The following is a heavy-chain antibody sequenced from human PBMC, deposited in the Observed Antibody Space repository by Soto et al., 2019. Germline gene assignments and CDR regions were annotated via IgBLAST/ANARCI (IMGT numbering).Heavy chain of an antibody. CDR3: ARLGFPGAIYFDS. CDR2: IYPGDSET. CDR1: GYNFTTFW. V-gene: IGHV5-51*01. Sequence: XESLKISCKGSGYNFTTFWIGLVRQMPGKGLEWMGIIYPGDSETKYSPDFEGQVTISADRSTNTAYLQWRSLRASDTAMYYCARLGFPGAIYFDSWGLGTLVTVSS. J-gene: IGHJ4*02.